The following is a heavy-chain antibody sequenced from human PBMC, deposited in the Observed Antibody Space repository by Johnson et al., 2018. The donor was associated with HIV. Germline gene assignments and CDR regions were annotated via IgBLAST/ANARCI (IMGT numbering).Heavy chain of an antibody. CDR2: INSDGSST. CDR1: GITFSSYW. V-gene: IGHV3-74*01. D-gene: IGHD5-18*01. J-gene: IGHJ3*02. Sequence: VQLVESGGGLVQPGGSLRLSCAASGITFSSYWMHWVRRAPGKGLVWVSHINSDGSSTSYADSVKGRLTISRDNAKNTLFVQMSSLRAEDTALYYCARDGAYSYFAFDMWGQGTLVTVSS. CDR3: ARDGAYSYFAFDM.